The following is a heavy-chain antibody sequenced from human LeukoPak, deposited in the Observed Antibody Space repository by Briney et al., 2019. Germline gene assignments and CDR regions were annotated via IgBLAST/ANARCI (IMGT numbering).Heavy chain of an antibody. D-gene: IGHD2-2*01. CDR1: GGSFSGYY. J-gene: IGHJ4*02. Sequence: SETLSLTCAVYGGSFSGYYWSWIRQPPGKGLQWIGNIYHSGNTYYNPSLKSRVSISVDTSKNQFSLRLTSVTAADTAVYYCASLGSNDYWGQGTLVTVSS. CDR2: IYHSGNT. V-gene: IGHV4-34*01. CDR3: ASLGSNDY.